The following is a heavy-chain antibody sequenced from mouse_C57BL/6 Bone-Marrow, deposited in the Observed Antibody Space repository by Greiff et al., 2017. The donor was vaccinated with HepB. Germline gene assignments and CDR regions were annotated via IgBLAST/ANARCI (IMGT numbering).Heavy chain of an antibody. J-gene: IGHJ3*01. CDR2: INPNNGGT. Sequence: LVKPGASVKIPCKASGYTFTDYNMDWVKQSHGKSLEWIGDINPNNGGTIYNQKFKGKATLTVDKSSSTAYMELRSLTSEDTAVYYCAREVYGNSFAYWGQGTLVTVSA. CDR3: AREVYGNSFAY. D-gene: IGHD2-1*01. CDR1: GYTFTDYN. V-gene: IGHV1-18*01.